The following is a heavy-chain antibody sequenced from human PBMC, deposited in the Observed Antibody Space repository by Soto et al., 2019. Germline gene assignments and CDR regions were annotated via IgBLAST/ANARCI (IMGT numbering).Heavy chain of an antibody. CDR3: ARGYCTTNICDPWFDP. D-gene: IGHD2-8*01. CDR2: IYPGDSDT. Sequence: PGESLKISCTGVGYSFTSYWIGWVGQMPGKGLEWMGIIYPGDSDTRYSPSFQGQVTISADKSISTVYLQWSSLKASDTAMYYCARGYCTTNICDPWFDPWGQGTLVTVSS. CDR1: GYSFTSYW. J-gene: IGHJ5*02. V-gene: IGHV5-51*01.